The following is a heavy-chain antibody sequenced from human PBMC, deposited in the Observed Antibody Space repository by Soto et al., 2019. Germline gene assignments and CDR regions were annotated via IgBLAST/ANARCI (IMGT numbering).Heavy chain of an antibody. CDR2: INHSGST. J-gene: IGHJ5*02. Sequence: KGLEWIGEINHSGSTNYNPSLKSRVTISVDTSKNQFSLKLSSVTAADTAVYYCARGHYSSSSGAETARRNWFDPWGQGTLVTV. CDR3: ARGHYSSSSGAETARRNWFDP. V-gene: IGHV4-34*01. D-gene: IGHD6-6*01.